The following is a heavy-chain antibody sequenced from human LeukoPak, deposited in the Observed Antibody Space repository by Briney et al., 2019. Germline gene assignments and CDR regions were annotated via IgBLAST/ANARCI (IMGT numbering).Heavy chain of an antibody. D-gene: IGHD5-12*01. CDR3: VISGYDLGY. CDR1: GFTFSSYS. J-gene: IGHJ4*02. Sequence: PGGSLRLSCAVSGFTFSSYSMNWVRQAPGKGLEWVSSISSSSDYIYYADSVKGRFTISRDNAKNSLYLQMNSLRAEDTAVYYCVISGYDLGYWGQGTLVTVSS. CDR2: ISSSSDYI. V-gene: IGHV3-21*01.